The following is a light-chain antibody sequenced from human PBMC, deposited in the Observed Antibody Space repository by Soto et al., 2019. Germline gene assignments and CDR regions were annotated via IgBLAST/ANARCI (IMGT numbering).Light chain of an antibody. Sequence: EIVMTQSPATVSVSPWERATLSCMASHSVSSNLDWYQQKPGQAPRLLIYDASTRATGIPARISGSGSGTEFTLTISSLQSEDFAVYYCQQYNNWRTVGQGTKVEIK. CDR1: HSVSSN. CDR3: QQYNNWRT. J-gene: IGKJ1*01. CDR2: DAS. V-gene: IGKV3-15*01.